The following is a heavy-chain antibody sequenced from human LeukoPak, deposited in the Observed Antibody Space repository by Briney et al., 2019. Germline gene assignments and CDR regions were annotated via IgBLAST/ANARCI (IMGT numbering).Heavy chain of an antibody. V-gene: IGHV4-4*07. Sequence: SETLSLTCSVSGASISNYYWAWIRQPAGRGLEWIGRIHGTGVTKYNPSLESRVTMSVDTSKNHLSLKVTSMTAADAAVYYCAREFSTNWFDPRGQGTLVTVSS. CDR1: GASISNYY. CDR3: AREFSTNWFDP. CDR2: IHGTGVT. J-gene: IGHJ5*02.